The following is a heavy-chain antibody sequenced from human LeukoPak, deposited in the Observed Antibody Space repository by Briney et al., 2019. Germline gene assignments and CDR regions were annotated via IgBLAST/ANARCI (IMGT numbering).Heavy chain of an antibody. V-gene: IGHV1-24*01. CDR1: GYTLTELS. Sequence: ASVKVSCKVSGYTLTELSMHWVRQAPGKGLEWMGGFDPEDGETIYAQKFQGRVTMTEDTSTDTAYKELSSLRSEDTAVYYCATALGYSYGYDYWGQGTLVTVSS. D-gene: IGHD5-18*01. CDR2: FDPEDGET. CDR3: ATALGYSYGYDY. J-gene: IGHJ4*02.